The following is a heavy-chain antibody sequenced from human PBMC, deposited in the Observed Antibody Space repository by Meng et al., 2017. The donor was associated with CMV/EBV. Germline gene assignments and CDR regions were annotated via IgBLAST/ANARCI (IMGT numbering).Heavy chain of an antibody. V-gene: IGHV3-21*01. Sequence: LSLTCAASGFTFSSYAMSWVRQAPGKGLEWVSSISSSSSYIYYADSVKGRFTISRDNAKNSLYLQMNSLRAEDTAVYYCARDTRELRYFDWLLFTNYYFDYWGQGTLVTVSS. CDR1: GFTFSSYA. D-gene: IGHD3-9*01. CDR2: ISSSSSYI. CDR3: ARDTRELRYFDWLLFTNYYFDY. J-gene: IGHJ4*02.